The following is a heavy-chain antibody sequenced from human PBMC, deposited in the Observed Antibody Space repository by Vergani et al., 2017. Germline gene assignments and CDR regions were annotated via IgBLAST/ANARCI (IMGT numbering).Heavy chain of an antibody. J-gene: IGHJ2*01. D-gene: IGHD6-6*01. CDR2: ISGSGGSK. V-gene: IGHV3-23*01. CDR3: AKARAQVSYFDL. CDR1: GFTFSSYA. Sequence: EVQLLESGGGLVQPGGSLRLSCAASGFTFSSYAMSWVRQAPGKGLEWVSAISGSGGSKYYADSVKGRFTISRDNSKNTLYLQMNSLIAEDTAVYYCAKARAQVSYFDLWGRGTLVTVSS.